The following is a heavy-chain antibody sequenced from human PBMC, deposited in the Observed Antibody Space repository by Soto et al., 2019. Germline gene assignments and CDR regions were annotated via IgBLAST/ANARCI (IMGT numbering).Heavy chain of an antibody. CDR3: ARETASYCTKGVCFTTGISVAYFDY. J-gene: IGHJ4*02. CDR1: GYSFTSYW. Sequence: GGFLKISCQGSGYSFTSYWIGWVRQVPGKGLEWMGIIYPGDSDTRYSPSFQGQVTISADKSINTAYPQWSSLKASDTAMYYCARETASYCTKGVCFTTGISVAYFDYWGQGTRVTVSS. V-gene: IGHV5-51*01. CDR2: IYPGDSDT. D-gene: IGHD2-8*01.